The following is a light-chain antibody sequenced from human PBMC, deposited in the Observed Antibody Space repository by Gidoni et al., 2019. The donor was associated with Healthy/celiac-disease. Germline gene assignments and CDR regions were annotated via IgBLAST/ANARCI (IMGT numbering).Light chain of an antibody. Sequence: DIVMTQSPDSLAVSLGERATINCKSSQSIFYSYQNTNDLAWYQQKPGQPPKLLIHWASTRESGVPDRFSGSGSGTDFTLTISSLQAEDVAVYYCQQFYSTPWTFGQGTKVDVK. J-gene: IGKJ1*01. CDR2: WAS. V-gene: IGKV4-1*01. CDR3: QQFYSTPWT. CDR1: QSIFYSYQNTND.